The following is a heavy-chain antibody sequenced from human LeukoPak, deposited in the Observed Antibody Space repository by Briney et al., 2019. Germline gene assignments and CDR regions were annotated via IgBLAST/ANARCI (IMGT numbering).Heavy chain of an antibody. Sequence: SEALSLTCTVSGGSISSYYWIWIRQPPGKGLEWIGYIHYSGTTNYNPSLKSRVTISVDTSKSQFSLKVSSVTAADTAVYYCARHTRGLGATTTFYGMDVWGQGTTVTVSS. CDR2: IHYSGTT. CDR3: ARHTRGLGATTTFYGMDV. J-gene: IGHJ6*02. CDR1: GGSISSYY. D-gene: IGHD1-26*01. V-gene: IGHV4-59*08.